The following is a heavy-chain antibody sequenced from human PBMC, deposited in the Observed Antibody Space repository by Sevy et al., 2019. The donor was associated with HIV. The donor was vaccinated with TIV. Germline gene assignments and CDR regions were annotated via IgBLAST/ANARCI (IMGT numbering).Heavy chain of an antibody. J-gene: IGHJ4*02. D-gene: IGHD2-8*01. CDR1: GCAFHEYS. Sequence: GGSLRLSCAASGCAFHEYSMSWIRQAPGKGLEWVATLSFGCGKINYADSVKGRFTISRDNSKNSFYLQMDNLRVKDTDLYYCAREGCSRPHDYWRQGTRVTVSS. CDR2: LSFGCGKI. V-gene: IGHV3-23*01. CDR3: AREGCSRPHDY.